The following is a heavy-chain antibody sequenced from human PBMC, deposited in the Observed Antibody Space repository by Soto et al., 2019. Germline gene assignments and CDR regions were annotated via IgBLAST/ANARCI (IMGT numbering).Heavy chain of an antibody. D-gene: IGHD6-13*01. CDR3: ALYSSSWYRDIGY. CDR2: IYSGGST. J-gene: IGHJ4*02. V-gene: IGHV3-66*01. Sequence: EVQLVESGGGLVQPGGSLRLSCAASGFTVSSSYMSWVRQAPGKGLEWVSVIYSGGSTYYADSVKGRFTISRDNSKNTLYLRMNSLRAEDTAVYYCALYSSSWYRDIGYWGQGTLVTVSS. CDR1: GFTVSSSY.